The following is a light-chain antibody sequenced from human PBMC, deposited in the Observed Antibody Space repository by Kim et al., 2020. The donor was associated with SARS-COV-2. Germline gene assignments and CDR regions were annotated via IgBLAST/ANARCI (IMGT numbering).Light chain of an antibody. J-gene: IGKJ4*01. CDR3: QQYYSYPQPLT. CDR2: AAS. Sequence: AIRMTQSPSSLSASTGDRVTITCRASQGISSYLAWYQQKPGKAPKLLIYAASTLQSGVPSRFSGSGSGTDFTLTISCLQSEDFATYYCQQYYSYPQPLTFGGGTKVDIK. CDR1: QGISSY. V-gene: IGKV1-8*01.